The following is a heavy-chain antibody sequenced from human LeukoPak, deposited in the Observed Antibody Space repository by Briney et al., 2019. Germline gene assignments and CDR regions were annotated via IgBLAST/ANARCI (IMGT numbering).Heavy chain of an antibody. J-gene: IGHJ6*03. CDR3: ARGRGDCSGGSCYPYYYYYMDV. D-gene: IGHD2-15*01. CDR2: IYYSGST. CDR1: GGSISSYY. Sequence: SETLSLTCTVSGGSISSYYWSWIRQPPGKGLEWIGYIYYSGSTNYNPSLKSRVAISVDTSKNQFSLKLSSVTAADTAVYYCARGRGDCSGGSCYPYYYYYMDVWGKGTTVTVSS. V-gene: IGHV4-59*01.